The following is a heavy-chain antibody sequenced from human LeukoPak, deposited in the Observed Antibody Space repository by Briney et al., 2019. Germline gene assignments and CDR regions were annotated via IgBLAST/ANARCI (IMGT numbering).Heavy chain of an antibody. CDR3: TTANPYYDFWSGYQTGIDY. CDR2: MNSKTYGGTT. Sequence: GGSLTLSCPASGFTSSNAWMSWVRQAPGKGLEGVGRMNSKTYGGTTGYAAPVKGRFTISRDDSKTTLYLQMNSLKTEDTAVYYCTTANPYYDFWSGYQTGIDYWGQGTLVTVSS. J-gene: IGHJ4*02. D-gene: IGHD3-3*01. CDR1: GFTSSNAW. V-gene: IGHV3-15*01.